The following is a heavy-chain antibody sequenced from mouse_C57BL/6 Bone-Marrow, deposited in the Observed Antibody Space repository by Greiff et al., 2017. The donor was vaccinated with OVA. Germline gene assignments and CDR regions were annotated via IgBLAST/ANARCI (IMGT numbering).Heavy chain of an antibody. D-gene: IGHD2-4*01. CDR1: GYAFSSSW. CDR2: IYPGDGDT. Sequence: VQLQESGPELVKPGASVKISCKASGYAFSSSWMNWVKQRPGKGLEWIGRIYPGDGDTNYNGKFKGKATLTADKSSSTAYMQLSSLTSEDSAVYFCARGGGLRRGFYYAMDYWGQGTSVTVSS. V-gene: IGHV1-82*01. J-gene: IGHJ4*01. CDR3: ARGGGLRRGFYYAMDY.